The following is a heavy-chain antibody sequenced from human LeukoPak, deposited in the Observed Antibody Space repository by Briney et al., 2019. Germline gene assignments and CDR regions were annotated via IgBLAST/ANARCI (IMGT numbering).Heavy chain of an antibody. CDR2: IKQDGSEK. Sequence: PGGSLRLSCAASGFTFSSYWMSWVRQAPGKGLEWVANIKQDGSEKYYVDSVKGRFTISRDSSKNTLYLQMNSLRVEDTAVYYCAKAVQLERGYFDYWGQGTLVTVSS. J-gene: IGHJ4*02. D-gene: IGHD1-1*01. CDR1: GFTFSSYW. V-gene: IGHV3-7*03. CDR3: AKAVQLERGYFDY.